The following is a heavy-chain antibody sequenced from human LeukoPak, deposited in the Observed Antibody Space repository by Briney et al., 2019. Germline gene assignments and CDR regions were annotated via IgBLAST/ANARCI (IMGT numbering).Heavy chain of an antibody. CDR1: GYTFTTYG. V-gene: IGHV1-18*01. CDR3: ARDRGYVSASPCDY. Sequence: ASVKVSCKASGYTFTTYGISWVRQAPGRGLEWMGWISTYNAITNYAQKLQGRVTMTTDTSTSTSYMELRSLRSDDTAVYYCARDRGYVSASPCDYWGQGTVITVSS. D-gene: IGHD5-12*01. CDR2: ISTYNAIT. J-gene: IGHJ4*02.